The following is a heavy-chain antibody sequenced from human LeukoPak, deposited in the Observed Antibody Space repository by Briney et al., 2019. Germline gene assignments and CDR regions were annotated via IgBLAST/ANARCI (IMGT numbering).Heavy chain of an antibody. CDR2: FDPEDGET. J-gene: IGHJ4*02. D-gene: IGHD3-22*01. CDR3: ATSTLADYYDPIGPTYFDY. V-gene: IGHV1-24*01. CDR1: GYTLTELS. Sequence: ASVKVSCKVSGYTLTELSMHWVRQAPGKGLEWMGGFDPEDGETIYGQKFQGRVTVTEDTSTDTAYMELRSLRSDDTAVYYCATSTLADYYDPIGPTYFDYWGQGTLVTVSS.